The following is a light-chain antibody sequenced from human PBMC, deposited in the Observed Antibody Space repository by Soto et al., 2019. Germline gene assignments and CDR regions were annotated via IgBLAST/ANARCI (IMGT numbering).Light chain of an antibody. CDR2: EVI. Sequence: SVLTQPPSASGSPGQSVTISCAGTSSDVGDYDYVSWYQLHPGKAPKLLIYEVIKRPSGVPDRFSGSKTGNTASLTVSGLQAEDEADYYCSSYAGSNGVVFGGGTKLTVL. J-gene: IGLJ3*02. CDR3: SSYAGSNGVV. CDR1: SSDVGDYDY. V-gene: IGLV2-8*01.